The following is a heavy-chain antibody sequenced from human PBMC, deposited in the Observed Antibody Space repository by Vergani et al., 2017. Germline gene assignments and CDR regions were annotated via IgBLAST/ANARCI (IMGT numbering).Heavy chain of an antibody. J-gene: IGHJ4*02. V-gene: IGHV3-23*04. Sequence: EVQLVESGGDLAQPGGSLTLSCVAYGLVFSDYTMSWVRQAPGRGLEWVSIISGSATGGVTYVADSVKGRFTIFRDNSKNTLILQMNGLRAEDTAVYYCARDRGCATISCYFSGAFDYWGLGTLVSVSS. D-gene: IGHD2-2*01. CDR3: ARDRGCATISCYFSGAFDY. CDR2: ISGSATGGVT. CDR1: GLVFSDYT.